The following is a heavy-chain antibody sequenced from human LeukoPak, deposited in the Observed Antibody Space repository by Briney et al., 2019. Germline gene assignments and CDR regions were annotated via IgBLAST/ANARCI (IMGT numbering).Heavy chain of an antibody. V-gene: IGHV4-31*03. CDR3: ARVGSIGYYPYYFDY. Sequence: SETLSLTCTVSGDSINNGGYYSVWIRQLPGKGLEWIGYIFYSGSTYYTPSLKSRVTMTVDTSKNQFSLKLTSVTAADTAVYYCARVGSIGYYPYYFDYWGQGTLVTVSS. CDR2: IFYSGST. CDR1: GDSINNGGYY. J-gene: IGHJ4*02. D-gene: IGHD3-22*01.